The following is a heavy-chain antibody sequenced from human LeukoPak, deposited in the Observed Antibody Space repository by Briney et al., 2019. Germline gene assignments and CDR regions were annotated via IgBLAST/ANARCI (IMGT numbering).Heavy chain of an antibody. CDR1: GYSISSGYY. D-gene: IGHD3-22*01. CDR3: ARNYYDSSGYFSGGFDP. Sequence: SETLSLTCTVSGYSISSGYYWGWIRQPAGKGLEWIGRIYTSGSTNYNPSLKSRVTMSVDTSKNQFSLKLSSVTAADTAVYYCARNYYDSSGYFSGGFDPWGQGTLVTVSS. J-gene: IGHJ5*02. V-gene: IGHV4-4*07. CDR2: IYTSGST.